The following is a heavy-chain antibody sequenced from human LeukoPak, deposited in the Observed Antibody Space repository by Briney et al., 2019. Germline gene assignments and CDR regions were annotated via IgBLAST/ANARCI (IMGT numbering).Heavy chain of an antibody. CDR1: GDSVSSNSVT. D-gene: IGHD2-2*01. V-gene: IGHV6-1*01. CDR3: ARVVQVYCITTGCYVGALDI. Sequence: PSQTLSLTCAISGDSVSSNSVTWNWIRKSPSGGLEWLGRTYYRSKWYADYAVSVKSRIAIDPDTSKNQFSLQLNSVTPEDTAVYYCARVVQVYCITTGCYVGALDIWGQGTMVTVSS. J-gene: IGHJ3*02. CDR2: TYYRSKWYA.